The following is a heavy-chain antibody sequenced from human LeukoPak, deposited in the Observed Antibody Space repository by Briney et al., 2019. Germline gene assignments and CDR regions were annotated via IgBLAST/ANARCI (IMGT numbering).Heavy chain of an antibody. CDR2: IYYSGST. Sequence: SPSETLSLTCTVSGGSISSSSYYWGWIRQPPGKGLEWIGSIYYSGSTYYNPSLKSRVTISVDTSKNQFSLKLSPVTAADTAVYYCARLGYSSGWYYFDYWGQGTLVTVSS. V-gene: IGHV4-39*01. CDR3: ARLGYSSGWYYFDY. CDR1: GGSISSSSYY. J-gene: IGHJ4*02. D-gene: IGHD6-19*01.